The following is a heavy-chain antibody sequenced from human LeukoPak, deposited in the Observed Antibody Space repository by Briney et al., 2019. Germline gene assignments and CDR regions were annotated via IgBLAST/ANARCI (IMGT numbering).Heavy chain of an antibody. D-gene: IGHD2-15*01. CDR2: IYYSGST. CDR1: GGSISSSSYY. V-gene: IGHV4-39*07. Sequence: PSETLSLTCTVSGGSISSSSYYWGWIRQPPGTGLEWIGSIYYSGSTYYNPSLKSRVTISVDTSKNQFSLKLSSVTAADTAVYYCARGGGNCSGGSCYWSDAFDIWGQGTMVTVSS. J-gene: IGHJ3*02. CDR3: ARGGGNCSGGSCYWSDAFDI.